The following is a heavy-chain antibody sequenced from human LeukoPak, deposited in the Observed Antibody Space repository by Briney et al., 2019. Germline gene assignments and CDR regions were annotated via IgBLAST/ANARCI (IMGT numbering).Heavy chain of an antibody. CDR2: ISAYNGNT. CDR1: GYTFTSYG. CDR3: ARVRVSWNVPDDAFDI. D-gene: IGHD1-1*01. J-gene: IGHJ3*02. V-gene: IGHV1-18*01. Sequence: GASVKVSCKASGYTFTSYGISWVRQAPGQGLEWMGWISAYNGNTNYAQKLQGRVTMTTGTSTSTAYMELRSLRSDDTAVYYCARVRVSWNVPDDAFDIWGQGTMVTVSS.